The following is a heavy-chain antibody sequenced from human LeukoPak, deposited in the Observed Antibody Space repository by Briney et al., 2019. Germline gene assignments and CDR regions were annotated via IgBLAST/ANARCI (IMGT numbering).Heavy chain of an antibody. Sequence: GGSLRLSCAASGFTFSSYAMSWVRQAPGKGLVWVSDISGSGGSTYYADSVKGLFTISRDNSKNTLYLQMNSLRAEDTAVYYCTKEGLKYCTNGVCYTGVDYWGQGTLVTVSS. V-gene: IGHV3-23*01. J-gene: IGHJ4*02. D-gene: IGHD2-8*01. CDR2: ISGSGGST. CDR1: GFTFSSYA. CDR3: TKEGLKYCTNGVCYTGVDY.